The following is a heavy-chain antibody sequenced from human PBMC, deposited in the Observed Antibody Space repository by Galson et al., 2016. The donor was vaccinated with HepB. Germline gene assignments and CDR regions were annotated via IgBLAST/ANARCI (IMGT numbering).Heavy chain of an antibody. V-gene: IGHV3-21*01. D-gene: IGHD2-8*01. CDR1: GFTFSIYN. Sequence: SLRLSCAASGFTFSIYNMNWVRQAPGKGLEWVSSISSSSSHIYYADSVKGRFTISRDNAKNSLYLQMNSLRAEDTAVYYCARDSCTNGICYLRDWGQGALVTVSS. CDR3: ARDSCTNGICYLRD. J-gene: IGHJ4*02. CDR2: ISSSSSHI.